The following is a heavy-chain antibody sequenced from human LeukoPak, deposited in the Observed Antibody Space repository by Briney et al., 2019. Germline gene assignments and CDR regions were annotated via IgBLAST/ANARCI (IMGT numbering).Heavy chain of an antibody. V-gene: IGHV3-23*01. D-gene: IGHD2-2*01. J-gene: IGHJ4*02. CDR2: ISGSGSST. CDR1: GFTFSSYA. Sequence: GGSLRLSCAASGFTFSSYAMSWVRQAPGKGLEWVSGISGSGSSTYYADSVKGRFTIPRDNSKNMLYLQMSSLRAEDTAVYYCAKVRTVVVPAAMVDYWGQGTLVTVSS. CDR3: AKVRTVVVPAAMVDY.